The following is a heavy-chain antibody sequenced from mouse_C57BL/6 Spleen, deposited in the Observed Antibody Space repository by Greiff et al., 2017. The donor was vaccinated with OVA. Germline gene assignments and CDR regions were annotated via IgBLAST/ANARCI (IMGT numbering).Heavy chain of an antibody. CDR1: GYSFTGYF. CDR2: INPYNGDT. V-gene: IGHV1-20*01. J-gene: IGHJ1*03. D-gene: IGHD2-1*01. Sequence: EVQLQQSGPELVKPGDSVKISCKASGYSFTGYFMNWVMQSHGKSLEWIGRINPYNGDTFYNQKFKGKATLTVDKSSSTAHMELRSLTSEDSAVYYCARHGNYEGWYFDVWGTGTTVTVSS. CDR3: ARHGNYEGWYFDV.